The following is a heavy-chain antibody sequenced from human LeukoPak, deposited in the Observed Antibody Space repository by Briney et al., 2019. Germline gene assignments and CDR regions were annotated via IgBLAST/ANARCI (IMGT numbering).Heavy chain of an antibody. CDR3: ARSLGKFDY. J-gene: IGHJ4*02. D-gene: IGHD3-10*01. CDR2: IYYSGST. V-gene: IGHV4-31*03. Sequence: SETLSLTCTVSGSSISSGGYYWSWIRQLPGKGLEWIGYIYYSGSTFYNPSLKSRVTISVDTSKNQFSLKLSSVTAADTAVYYCARSLGKFDYWGQGTLVTVFS. CDR1: GSSISSGGYY.